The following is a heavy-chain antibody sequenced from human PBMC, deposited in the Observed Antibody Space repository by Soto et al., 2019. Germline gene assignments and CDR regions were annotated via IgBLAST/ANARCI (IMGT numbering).Heavy chain of an antibody. CDR3: ARELAFCGGDCNTGLVGYYYGMHV. D-gene: IGHD2-21*02. Sequence: AASVKVSCKASEYTFANYPMHWVRQAPGQRLEWMGWINAGNGNTMYSQKFQGRVAFTSDTSASTAYMELSSLRSEDTAVYYCARELAFCGGDCNTGLVGYYYGMHVWGQGNRVTVSS. CDR2: INAGNGNT. J-gene: IGHJ6*02. CDR1: EYTFANYP. V-gene: IGHV1-3*01.